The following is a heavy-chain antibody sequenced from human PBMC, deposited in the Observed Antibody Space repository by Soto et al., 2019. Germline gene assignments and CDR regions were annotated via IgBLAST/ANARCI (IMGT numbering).Heavy chain of an antibody. J-gene: IGHJ4*02. D-gene: IGHD3-22*01. Sequence: EVQLVESGGGLVKPGGSLRLSCAASGFTFSNAWMNWVRPAPGKGLEWVGSITSKTDGGTTDHAEPVKGRFTISRDDSKSTLYLQMNSLKTEDTAVYYCTTDAGDDSSGYPSFGYWGQGTLVTVSS. V-gene: IGHV3-15*07. CDR3: TTDAGDDSSGYPSFGY. CDR2: ITSKTDGGTT. CDR1: GFTFSNAW.